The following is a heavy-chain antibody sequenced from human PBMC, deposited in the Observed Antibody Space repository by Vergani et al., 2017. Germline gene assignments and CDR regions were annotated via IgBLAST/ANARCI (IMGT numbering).Heavy chain of an antibody. D-gene: IGHD1-26*01. J-gene: IGHJ4*02. CDR2: ISVYNGET. V-gene: IGHV1-18*04. CDR3: ARDRGNSGDYNFDY. CDR1: GYTFRNYG. Sequence: QVQLVQSGAEVKKPGASVKVSCAGSGYTFRNYGISWVRQAPGEGLEWLGLISVYNGETKFAQKFQGRVTLTRDTSTDTVYMGMGSLRSDDTAVYYCARDRGNSGDYNFDYWGQGTLVTVSS.